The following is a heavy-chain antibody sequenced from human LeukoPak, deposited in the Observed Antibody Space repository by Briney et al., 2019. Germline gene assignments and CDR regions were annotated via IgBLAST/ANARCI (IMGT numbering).Heavy chain of an antibody. J-gene: IGHJ6*02. D-gene: IGHD6-19*01. CDR3: ARHSSGWGYYYYGMDV. Sequence: SETLSLTCTVSGGSISSSSYYWGWIRQPPGKGLEWIGYIYYSGSTNYNPSLKSRVTISVDTSKNQFSLKLSSVTAADTAVYYCARHSSGWGYYYYGMDVWGQGTTVTVSS. CDR1: GGSISSSSYY. V-gene: IGHV4-61*05. CDR2: IYYSGST.